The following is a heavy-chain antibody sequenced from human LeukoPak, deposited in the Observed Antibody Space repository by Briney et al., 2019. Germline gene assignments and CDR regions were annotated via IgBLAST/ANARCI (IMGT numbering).Heavy chain of an antibody. CDR3: ARQGGYSSSPDY. V-gene: IGHV4-59*01. J-gene: IGHJ4*02. CDR1: GGSISSYY. Sequence: SETLSLTCTVSGGSISSYYWSWIRQPPGKGLEWIGYIYYSGSTNYNPSLKSRVTISVDTSKNLFSLKLSSVTAADTAVYYCARQGGYSSSPDYWGQGTLVTVSS. CDR2: IYYSGST. D-gene: IGHD6-13*01.